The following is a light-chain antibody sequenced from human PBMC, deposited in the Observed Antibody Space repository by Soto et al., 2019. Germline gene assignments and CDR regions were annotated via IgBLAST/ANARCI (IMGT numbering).Light chain of an antibody. CDR2: GAS. CDR1: QSVSSSY. V-gene: IGKV3-20*01. J-gene: IGKJ5*01. CDR3: QQYANSPIP. Sequence: EFLLTQSPGTLSLSPEERATLSCGASQSVSSSYLAWYQQKPGQAPRLLIYGASSSATGVPDRFFGSGSGTDFTLTLNRLEPEDFAVYYCQQYANSPIPFGQGTRLEIK.